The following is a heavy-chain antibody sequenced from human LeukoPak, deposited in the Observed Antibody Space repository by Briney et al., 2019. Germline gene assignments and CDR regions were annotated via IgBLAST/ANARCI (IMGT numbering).Heavy chain of an antibody. CDR1: GYSFTSYW. V-gene: IGHV5-51*01. CDR2: IYPDGSDT. Sequence: GESLKISCQGSGYSFTSYWIGWVRPMPGKGLEWMGIIYPDGSDTRCSPSFQGQVTISADYSFSTAYLQWSSLKASDTAMYYCARHTSGVFDYWGQGTLVTVST. CDR3: ARHTSGVFDY. D-gene: IGHD2-2*01. J-gene: IGHJ4*02.